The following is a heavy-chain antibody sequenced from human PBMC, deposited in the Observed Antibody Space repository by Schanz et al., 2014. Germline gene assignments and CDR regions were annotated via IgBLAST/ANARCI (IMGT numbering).Heavy chain of an antibody. J-gene: IGHJ5*02. Sequence: QVQLVQSGAEVKKPGASVKVSCKASGYTFTSYGINWVRQAPGQGLERMGWISAYTNNTNYAQKGQGRVTMTTDTSAGTAYMELRSLRSDDTAVYYCARDRRRYCSTASCLHDNWFDPWGQGTLVIVSS. D-gene: IGHD2-2*01. CDR2: ISAYTNNT. CDR1: GYTFTSYG. CDR3: ARDRRRYCSTASCLHDNWFDP. V-gene: IGHV1-18*01.